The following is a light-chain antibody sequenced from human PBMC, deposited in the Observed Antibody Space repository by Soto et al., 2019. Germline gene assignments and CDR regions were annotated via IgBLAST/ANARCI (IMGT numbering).Light chain of an antibody. Sequence: EIVMTQSPATLSVSPGERATLSCRASQSVSSNFAWYQQKPGQAPRLLIYRASTGATGVPARFSGSGSRTEFTLTISSLQSEDFAIYYCQQYNNWPITFGQGTRLEIK. J-gene: IGKJ5*01. CDR2: RAS. CDR3: QQYNNWPIT. V-gene: IGKV3-15*01. CDR1: QSVSSN.